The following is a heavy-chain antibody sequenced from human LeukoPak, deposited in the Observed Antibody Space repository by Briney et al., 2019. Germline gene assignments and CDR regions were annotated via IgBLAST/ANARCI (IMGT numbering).Heavy chain of an antibody. CDR2: ISYDGSNK. CDR1: GFTFSNYA. D-gene: IGHD3-3*01. Sequence: TGGSLRLSCAASGFTFSNYAMHWVRQTPGKGLEWVAVISYDGSNKYYADSVKGRFTISRDNSKNTLYYCARDLVFGVVTDYCMDVWGKGTTVTVSS. CDR3: DV. J-gene: IGHJ6*03. V-gene: IGHV3-30-3*01.